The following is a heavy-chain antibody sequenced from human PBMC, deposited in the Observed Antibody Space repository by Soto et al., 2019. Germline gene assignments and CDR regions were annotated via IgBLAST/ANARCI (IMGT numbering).Heavy chain of an antibody. V-gene: IGHV3-48*03. Sequence: EVQLVESGGGLVQPGGSLRLSCAASGFTFTSYEMIWVRQAPGKGLEWVSYISSSCSTKYYADSVKGRFTISRDTAKNALYLQMNSLRDDDTAVYYCARVSQSFIEYFQHWGQGTLVTVSS. CDR3: ARVSQSFIEYFQH. J-gene: IGHJ1*01. CDR1: GFTFTSYE. CDR2: ISSSCSTK. D-gene: IGHD3-16*02.